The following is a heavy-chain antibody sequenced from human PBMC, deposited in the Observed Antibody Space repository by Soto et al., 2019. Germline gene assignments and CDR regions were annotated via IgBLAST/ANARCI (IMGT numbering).Heavy chain of an antibody. Sequence: EVQLSGSGGGLVQPGGSLRLSCAASGFTFSSYAMSWVRQAPGKGLEWVSAISGSSTSTYYADSVKGRFTISRDNSKNTLYLQMNSLRAEDTAVYYCAKDHYAGFAMENYFDYWGQGTLVTVSS. J-gene: IGHJ4*02. D-gene: IGHD2-2*01. CDR2: ISGSSTST. V-gene: IGHV3-23*01. CDR1: GFTFSSYA. CDR3: AKDHYAGFAMENYFDY.